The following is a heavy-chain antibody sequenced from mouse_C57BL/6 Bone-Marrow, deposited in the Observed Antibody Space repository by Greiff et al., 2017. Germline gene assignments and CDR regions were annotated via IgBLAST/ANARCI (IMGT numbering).Heavy chain of an antibody. CDR2: IWWDADK. V-gene: IGHV8-8*01. CDR1: GFSLSTFGLG. J-gene: IGHJ4*01. Sequence: QVTLKVCGPGILQPSQTLSLTCSFSGFSLSTFGLGVGWIRQPSGKGLEWLAHIWWDADKYYNPALKSRLTISKDTSKNQVFLKIANVDTADTATYYCARGFPHYYAMDYWGQGTSVTVSS. CDR3: ARGFPHYYAMDY.